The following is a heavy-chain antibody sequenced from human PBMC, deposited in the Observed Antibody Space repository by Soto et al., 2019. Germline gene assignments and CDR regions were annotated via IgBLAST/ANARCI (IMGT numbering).Heavy chain of an antibody. CDR1: GFTFSSYG. V-gene: IGHV3-33*01. CDR2: IWYDGSNK. CDR3: ARDSGRGSSWFYYGMDV. J-gene: IGHJ6*02. D-gene: IGHD6-13*01. Sequence: GGSLRLSCAASGFTFSSYGMHWVRQAPGKGLEWVAVIWYDGSNKYYADSVKGRFTISRDNSKNTLYLQMNSLRAEDTAVYYCARDSGRGSSWFYYGMDVWGQGTTVTVSS.